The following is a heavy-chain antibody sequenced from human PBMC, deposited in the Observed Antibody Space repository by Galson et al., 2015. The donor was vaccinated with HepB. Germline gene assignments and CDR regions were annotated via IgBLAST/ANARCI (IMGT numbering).Heavy chain of an antibody. Sequence: SVKVSCKASGGTFSSYTISWVRQAPGQGLEWMGRIIPILGIANYAQKFQGRVTITADKSTSTAYMELSSLRSEDTAVYYCARDPTKVAPYYYGMDVWGQGTTVTVSS. D-gene: IGHD4-23*01. CDR1: GGTFSSYT. J-gene: IGHJ6*02. CDR2: IIPILGIA. CDR3: ARDPTKVAPYYYGMDV. V-gene: IGHV1-69*04.